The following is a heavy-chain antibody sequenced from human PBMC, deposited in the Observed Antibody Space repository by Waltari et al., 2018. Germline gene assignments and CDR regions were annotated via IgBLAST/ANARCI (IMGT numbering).Heavy chain of an antibody. D-gene: IGHD4-17*01. J-gene: IGHJ4*02. V-gene: IGHV3-53*01. CDR2: IYSGGST. CDR1: GFTVSSNY. CDR3: ARVPPPWGDYVPYFDY. Sequence: EVQLVESGGGLIQPGGSLRLSCAASGFTVSSNYMSWVRQAPGKGLEWVSVIYSGGSTYYADSVKGRFTISRDNSKNTLYLQMNSLRAEDTAVYYCARVPPPWGDYVPYFDYWGQGTLVTVSS.